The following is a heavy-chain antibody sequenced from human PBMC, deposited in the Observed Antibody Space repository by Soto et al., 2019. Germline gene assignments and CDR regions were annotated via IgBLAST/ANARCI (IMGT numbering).Heavy chain of an antibody. CDR2: IYYSGST. D-gene: IGHD5-18*01. Sequence: PSETLSLTCTVSGGSISSSSYYWGWIRQPPGKGLEWIGSIYYSGSTYYNPSLKSRVTISVDTSKNQCSLKLSSVTAADTAVYYFAAIYSYGFLYWGQGTLVTVSS. V-gene: IGHV4-39*01. J-gene: IGHJ4*02. CDR1: GGSISSSSYY. CDR3: AAIYSYGFLY.